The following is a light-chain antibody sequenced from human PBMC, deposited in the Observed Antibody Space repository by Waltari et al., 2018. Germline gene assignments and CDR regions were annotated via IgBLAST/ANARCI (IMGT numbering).Light chain of an antibody. Sequence: DIQMTQSPSSLSASVGDRVTITCQASQDISNYLNWYQQKPGKAPKLLIYDASNLETGVPSRFSGSGSGTDFTFTISSLQPEDIATYYCQQYDNLLRKLTFGGGTKVEIK. CDR1: QDISNY. V-gene: IGKV1-33*01. CDR3: QQYDNLLRKLT. CDR2: DAS. J-gene: IGKJ4*01.